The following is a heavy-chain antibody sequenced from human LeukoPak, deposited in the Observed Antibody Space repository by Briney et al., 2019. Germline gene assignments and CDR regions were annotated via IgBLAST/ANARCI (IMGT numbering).Heavy chain of an antibody. V-gene: IGHV4-59*01. CDR2: FYYTGST. D-gene: IGHD1-7*01. CDR3: ASKSSDHGELRFDY. CDR1: SDSIRSYY. Sequence: SETLSLTCTVSSDSIRSYYWSWIRQPPGKGLEWIGYFYYTGSTNYNPSLKSRVTISVDTSKNQFSLKLNSVTDADTAVYYCASKSSDHGELRFDYWGRGTLVTVSS. J-gene: IGHJ4*02.